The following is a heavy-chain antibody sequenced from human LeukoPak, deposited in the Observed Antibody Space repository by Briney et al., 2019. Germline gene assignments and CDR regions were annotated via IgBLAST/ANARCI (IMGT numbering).Heavy chain of an antibody. D-gene: IGHD4-17*01. J-gene: IGHJ3*02. CDR2: MNPNSGNT. CDR3: ARGLSNYGDYGRGAFDI. Sequence: ASVKVSCKASGYTFTSYDINWVRQATGQGLEWMGWMNPNSGNTGYAQKFQGRVTMTRNTSISTAYMELSSLRSEDTAVYYCARGLSNYGDYGRGAFDIWGQGTMVTVSS. V-gene: IGHV1-8*01. CDR1: GYTFTSYD.